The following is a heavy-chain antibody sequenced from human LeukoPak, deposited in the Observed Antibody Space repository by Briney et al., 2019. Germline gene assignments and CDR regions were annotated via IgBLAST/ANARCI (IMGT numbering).Heavy chain of an antibody. CDR3: ARETLERWLQF. V-gene: IGHV1-69*13. Sequence: GASVKVSCKAPGGTFSRYIISWVRQAPGQGLEWMGGIIPIFGTANYAQKFQGRVTFTADEPTSTAYMELSSLRSEDTAIYYCARETLERWLQFGGQGTLVTVSS. D-gene: IGHD5-24*01. CDR1: GGTFSRYI. CDR2: IIPIFGTA. J-gene: IGHJ4*02.